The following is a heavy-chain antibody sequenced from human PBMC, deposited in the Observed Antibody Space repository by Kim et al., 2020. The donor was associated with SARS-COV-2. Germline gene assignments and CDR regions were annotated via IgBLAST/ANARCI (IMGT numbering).Heavy chain of an antibody. CDR3: ARGLNYYYIDV. CDR2: IYYSGST. CDR1: GGSISSFY. J-gene: IGHJ6*03. V-gene: IGHV4-59*01. Sequence: SETLSLTCTVSGGSISSFYWTWIRQPPGKGLEWIGYIYYSGSTNYNPSLKSRVTISVDTSKNQFSLKLNSVTAADTAVYYCARGLNYYYIDVWGKGTTVTVSS.